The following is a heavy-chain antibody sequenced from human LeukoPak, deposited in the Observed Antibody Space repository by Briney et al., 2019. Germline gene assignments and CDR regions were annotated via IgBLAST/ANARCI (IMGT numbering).Heavy chain of an antibody. CDR1: GFTFSSYA. J-gene: IGHJ4*02. Sequence: GRSLRLSCAASGFTFSSYAMHWVRQAPGEGLEWVAVISYDGSNKYYADSVKGRFTISRDNSKNTLYLQMNSLRAEDTAVYYCARSGIVVVRTYYFDYWGQGTLVTVSS. CDR3: ARSGIVVVRTYYFDY. D-gene: IGHD3-22*01. CDR2: ISYDGSNK. V-gene: IGHV3-30-3*01.